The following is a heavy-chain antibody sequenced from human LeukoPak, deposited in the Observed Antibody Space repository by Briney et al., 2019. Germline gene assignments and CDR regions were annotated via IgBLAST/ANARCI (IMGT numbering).Heavy chain of an antibody. CDR1: GFTFSNAW. D-gene: IGHD3-22*01. CDR3: TARGYYYDNSGYPPLWY. CDR2: IKSKPDGGTT. J-gene: IGHJ4*02. V-gene: IGHV3-15*01. Sequence: GGSLRLSCAASGFTFSNAWMSWVRQAPGKGLEWVGRIKSKPDGGTTDYAAPVKGRFTISRDDSKNTLYLQMNSLKTEDTAVYYCTARGYYYDNSGYPPLWYWGQGTLATVSS.